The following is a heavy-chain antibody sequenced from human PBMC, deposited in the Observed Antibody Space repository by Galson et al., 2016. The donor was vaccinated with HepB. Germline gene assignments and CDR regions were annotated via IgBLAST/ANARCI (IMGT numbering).Heavy chain of an antibody. J-gene: IGHJ4*02. V-gene: IGHV1-24*01. CDR1: GFTLTDLS. CDR3: VTDGEN. Sequence: SVKVSCKVSGFTLTDLSMNWVRQAPGEGLEWMGGFDLDDDKTVYAQKFQDRITMSNNTSSNTAYMELDSLRSDDTAVYYCVTDGENWGQGTLVTVSS. D-gene: IGHD3-10*01. CDR2: FDLDDDKT.